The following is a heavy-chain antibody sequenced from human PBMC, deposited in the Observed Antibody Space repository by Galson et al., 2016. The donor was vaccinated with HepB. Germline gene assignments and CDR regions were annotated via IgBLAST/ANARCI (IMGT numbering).Heavy chain of an antibody. D-gene: IGHD1-26*01. J-gene: IGHJ4*02. CDR3: ARYSPATDY. CDR1: GFAFSDYF. CDR2: TSKDVGNK. V-gene: IGHV3-30*04. Sequence: SLRLSCAASGFAFSDYFMHWVRQAPGKGLEWVAVTSKDVGNKYYADSVKGRFTISRDNSKNTLYLQMNSLRTEDTAVYYCARYSPATDYWGQGTLVTVSS.